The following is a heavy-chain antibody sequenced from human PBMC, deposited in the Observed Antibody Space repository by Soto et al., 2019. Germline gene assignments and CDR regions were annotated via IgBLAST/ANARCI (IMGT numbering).Heavy chain of an antibody. V-gene: IGHV4-34*01. CDR2: INHSGST. CDR1: GGSFSGYY. Sequence: SEILSLTCAVYGGSFSGYYWSWIRQPPGKGLEWIGEINHSGSTNYNPSLKSRVTISVDTSKNQFSLKLSSVTAADTAVYYCARALAARPGNDFDYWGQGTLVTVSS. D-gene: IGHD6-6*01. CDR3: ARALAARPGNDFDY. J-gene: IGHJ4*02.